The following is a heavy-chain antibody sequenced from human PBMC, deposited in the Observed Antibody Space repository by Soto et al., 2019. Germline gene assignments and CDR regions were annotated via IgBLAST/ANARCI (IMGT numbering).Heavy chain of an antibody. CDR3: AKDPSSFYTRGYFDF. J-gene: IGHJ2*01. CDR2: ISHDGGNE. D-gene: IGHD3-22*01. CDR1: GFSFSTYG. V-gene: IGHV3-30*18. Sequence: QVHLEESGGGVVQPGGSLRLSCAASGFSFSTYGMHWVRQAPGKGLEWVAVISHDGGNEYYADSVKGRFTISRDISKNTVYLQMNNVRAEDTAVYDCAKDPSSFYTRGYFDFWSLGSLVTVSS.